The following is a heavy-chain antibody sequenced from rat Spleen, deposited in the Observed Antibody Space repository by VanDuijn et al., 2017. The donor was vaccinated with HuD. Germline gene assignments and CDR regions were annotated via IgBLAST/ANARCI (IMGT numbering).Heavy chain of an antibody. CDR2: ISYDGSST. V-gene: IGHV5-29*01. CDR3: TSRGLNYGGYTDNWFAY. Sequence: EVQLVESGGGLVQPGRSLKLSCAASGFTFSNYGMAWVRQAPTKGLEWVATISYDGSSTYYRDSVKGRFTISRDNAQNTLYLQMNSLRSEDTATYYCTSRGLNYGGYTDNWFAYWGQGTLVTVSS. J-gene: IGHJ3*01. D-gene: IGHD1-11*01. CDR1: GFTFSNYG.